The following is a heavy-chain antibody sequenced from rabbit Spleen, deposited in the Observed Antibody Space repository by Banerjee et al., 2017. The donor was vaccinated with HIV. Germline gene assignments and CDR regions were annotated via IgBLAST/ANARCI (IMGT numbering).Heavy chain of an antibody. CDR3: AREVLYAAYLDFNL. Sequence: QEQLVESGGGLVQPEGSLTLTCKASGFSFSDRDVMCWVRQAPGKGLEWIACINASTGKPVYATWAKGRFTCSKTSSTTVTLQMTSLTAADTATYFCAREVLYAAYLDFNLWGQGTLVTVS. D-gene: IGHD1-1*01. V-gene: IGHV1S45*01. J-gene: IGHJ4*01. CDR1: GFSFSDRDV. CDR2: INASTGKP.